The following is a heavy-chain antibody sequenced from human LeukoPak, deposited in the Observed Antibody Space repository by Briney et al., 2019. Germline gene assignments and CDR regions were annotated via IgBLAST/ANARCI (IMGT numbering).Heavy chain of an antibody. Sequence: GGSLRLSCAASGFTFSSYWMHWVRQAPGKGLEWVAVISYDGSNKYYADSVKGRFTISRDNSKNTLYLQMNSLRAEDTAVYYCAKDTRYSYGYFVDRYFDYWGQEPWSPSPQ. V-gene: IGHV3-30*18. J-gene: IGHJ4*01. CDR2: ISYDGSNK. D-gene: IGHD5-18*01. CDR1: GFTFSSYW. CDR3: AKDTRYSYGYFVDRYFDY.